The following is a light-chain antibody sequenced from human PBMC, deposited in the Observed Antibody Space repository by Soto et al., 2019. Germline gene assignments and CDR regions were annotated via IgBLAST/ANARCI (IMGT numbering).Light chain of an antibody. CDR1: QGISSY. Sequence: DIQLTQSPSSLSASVGDRVTITCWVSQGISSYLNWYRQKPGKVPKLLIYSASNLQSGVPSRFSGSGSGTDFTLTISSLQPEGVATYYGQRTYNAPVTFGGGTKVEIK. V-gene: IGKV1-27*01. CDR3: QRTYNAPVT. CDR2: SAS. J-gene: IGKJ4*01.